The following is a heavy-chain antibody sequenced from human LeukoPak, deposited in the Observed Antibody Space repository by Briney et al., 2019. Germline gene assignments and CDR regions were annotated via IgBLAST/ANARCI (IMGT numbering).Heavy chain of an antibody. CDR2: INHGGST. CDR1: GGSFRGYY. D-gene: IGHD3-10*01. CDR3: ARGLRLLWFGELFYDY. V-gene: IGHV4-34*01. Sequence: PSETLSLTCAVYGGSFRGYYWSWIRQPPRKGLEWIGEINHGGSTNYNPSLKSRVTISVDTSKNQFSLKLSSVTAADTAVYYCARGLRLLWFGELFYDYWGQGTLVTVSS. J-gene: IGHJ4*02.